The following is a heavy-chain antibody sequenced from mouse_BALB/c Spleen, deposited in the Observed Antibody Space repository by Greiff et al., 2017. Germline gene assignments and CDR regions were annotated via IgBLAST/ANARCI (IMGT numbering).Heavy chain of an antibody. CDR2: IWTGGGT. V-gene: IGHV2-9-2*01. D-gene: IGHD2-2*01. CDR3: VSVNNGYDGYFDV. Sequence: QVQLKESGPGLVAPSQSLSMTCTASGFSLTSYDISWIRQPPGKGLEWLGAIWTGGGTNYNSAFMSRMSIGKDNSKSQVFLKMNSLRTDDTAIYYCVSVNNGYDGYFDVWGAGTTVTVAS. CDR1: GFSLTSYD. J-gene: IGHJ1*01.